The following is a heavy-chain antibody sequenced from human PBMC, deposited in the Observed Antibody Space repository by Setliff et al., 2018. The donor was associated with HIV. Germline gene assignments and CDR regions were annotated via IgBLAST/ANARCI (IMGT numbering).Heavy chain of an antibody. D-gene: IGHD3-16*01. J-gene: IGHJ4*02. Sequence: GGSLRLSCAASGFTFSSYAMHWVRQAPGKGLEWVAFVSYDGSNKYYADSVKGRFTISRDNSKNTLYLQMNSLRAEDTAVYYCAKDYYDFVWGSSLAYWGQGTLVTVSS. CDR1: GFTFSSYA. CDR3: AKDYYDFVWGSSLAY. CDR2: VSYDGSNK. V-gene: IGHV3-30*04.